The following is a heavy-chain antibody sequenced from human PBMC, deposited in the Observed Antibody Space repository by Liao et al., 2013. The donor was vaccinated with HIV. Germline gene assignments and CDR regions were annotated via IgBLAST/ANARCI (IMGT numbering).Heavy chain of an antibody. V-gene: IGHV4-61*02. CDR3: AMRAGCSNTSCWGNYFDY. D-gene: IGHD2-2*01. J-gene: IGHJ4*02. CDR2: IYTGMSTTGTT. Sequence: QVRLQESGPGLVKPSQTLSLTCTVSGDLIRRDNYYWTWIRQPAGKGLEWIGHIYTGMSTTGTTNYNPSLKSRVTISVDTSKNQFSLKLSSVTAADTAVYYCAMRAGCSNTSCWGNYFDYWGQGTLVTVSS. CDR1: GDLIRRDNYY.